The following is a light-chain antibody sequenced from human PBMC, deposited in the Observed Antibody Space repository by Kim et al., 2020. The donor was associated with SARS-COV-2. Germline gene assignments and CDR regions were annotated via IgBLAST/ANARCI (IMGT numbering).Light chain of an antibody. J-gene: IGLJ2*01. CDR1: SSLVGYYNY. Sequence: GQSITISCTGTSSLVGYYNYVSWYQRHPDKAPKLIIYDVSDRPSGVSTHFSGSKSGNAASLTISGLQAADEADYYCTSYTGADTVVFGGGTKLTVL. V-gene: IGLV2-14*03. CDR2: DVS. CDR3: TSYTGADTVV.